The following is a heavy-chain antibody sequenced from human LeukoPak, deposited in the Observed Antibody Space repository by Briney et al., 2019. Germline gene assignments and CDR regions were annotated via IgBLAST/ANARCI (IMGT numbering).Heavy chain of an antibody. V-gene: IGHV3-9*01. Sequence: GGSLRLSCAASGFTFDDYAMHWVRQLPGKGLEWVSGISWNSGSIVYADSVKGRFTISRDNAKSSLYLQMNSLRAEDTALYYCPKNWGSGSYDPYFDYWGQGTLVTVSS. CDR3: PKNWGSGSYDPYFDY. CDR1: GFTFDDYA. D-gene: IGHD1-26*01. J-gene: IGHJ4*02. CDR2: ISWNSGSI.